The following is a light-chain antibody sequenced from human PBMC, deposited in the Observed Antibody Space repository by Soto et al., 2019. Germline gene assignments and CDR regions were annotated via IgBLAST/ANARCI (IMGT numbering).Light chain of an antibody. V-gene: IGKV1-33*01. CDR3: QQFDNLPFT. J-gene: IGKJ5*01. CDR2: DSS. CDR1: QDINNY. Sequence: DLQMTQSPSSLSASVGDRVTIICQASQDINNYLNWYQQKPGKAPKLLIYDSSNLEIGVASRFSGSGYGTRFSFTISSLQPEDIATYYCQQFDNLPFTFGQGTRLEIK.